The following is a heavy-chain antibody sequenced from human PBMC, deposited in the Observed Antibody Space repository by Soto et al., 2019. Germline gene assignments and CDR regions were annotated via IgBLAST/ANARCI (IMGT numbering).Heavy chain of an antibody. CDR3: ASLGYCSGGSCFQFDY. CDR2: IIPILGIA. D-gene: IGHD2-15*01. Sequence: QVQLVQSGAEVKKPGSSVKVSCKAPGGTFSSYTISWVRQAPGQGLEWMGRIIPILGIANYAQKFQGRVTITADKSTSTAYMELSSLRSEDTAVYYCASLGYCSGGSCFQFDYWGQGTLVTVSS. J-gene: IGHJ4*02. V-gene: IGHV1-69*02. CDR1: GGTFSSYT.